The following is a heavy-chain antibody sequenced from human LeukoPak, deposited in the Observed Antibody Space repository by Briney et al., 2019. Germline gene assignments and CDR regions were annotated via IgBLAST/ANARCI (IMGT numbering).Heavy chain of an antibody. D-gene: IGHD3-10*01. J-gene: IGHJ5*02. CDR3: TLYYYGPNWFDP. CDR1: GGSISTTDHY. Sequence: SETLSPTCTVSGGSISTTDHYWSWIRQPPGKGLEWIGYIYHSGNTYYNPSLKSRVTISVDTSKNQFSLKLNSVTAADTAIYYCTLYYYGPNWFDPWGQGTLVTVSS. CDR2: IYHSGNT. V-gene: IGHV4-30-4*01.